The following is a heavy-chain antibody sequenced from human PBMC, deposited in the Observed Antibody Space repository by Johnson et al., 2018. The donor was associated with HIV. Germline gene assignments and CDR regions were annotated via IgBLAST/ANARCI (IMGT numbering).Heavy chain of an antibody. V-gene: IGHV3-74*02. D-gene: IGHD6-13*01. J-gene: IGHJ3*02. CDR2: INSDGSST. CDR1: GFTFSSYW. CDR3: AKVVTSSSSWQDDAFDI. Sequence: VQLVESGGGLVQPGGSLRLSCAASGFTFSSYWMHWVRQAPGKGLVWVSRINSDGSSTRYADSVKGRFTISRDNSKNTLYLQMNSLRADDTAVYYCAKVVTSSSSWQDDAFDIWGQGTVVTVSS.